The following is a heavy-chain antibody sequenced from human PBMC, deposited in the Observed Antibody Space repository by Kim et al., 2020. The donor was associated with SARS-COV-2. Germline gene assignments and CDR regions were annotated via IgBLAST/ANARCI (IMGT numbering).Heavy chain of an antibody. J-gene: IGHJ3*02. Sequence: SVKVSCKASGGTFSSYAISWVRQAPGQGLEWMGGIIPIFGTANYAQKSQGRVTITADESTSTAYMELSSLRSEDTAVYYCARDRNLRSSIVDAFDIWGQGTMFTVSS. CDR3: ARDRNLRSSIVDAFDI. CDR1: GGTFSSYA. CDR2: IIPIFGTA. V-gene: IGHV1-69*13. D-gene: IGHD3-16*01.